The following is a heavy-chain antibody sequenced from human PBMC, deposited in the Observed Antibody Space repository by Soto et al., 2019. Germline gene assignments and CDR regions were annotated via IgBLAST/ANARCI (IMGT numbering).Heavy chain of an antibody. CDR1: GGSISSSSYY. V-gene: IGHV4-39*01. D-gene: IGHD5-18*01. CDR3: ARLVVDTAMVLDY. J-gene: IGHJ4*02. CDR2: IYYIGST. Sequence: PSETLSLTCTVSGGSISSSSYYWGWIRQPPGKGLEWIGSIYYIGSTYYNPSLKIRVTISVDTSKNQFSLKLSSVTAADTAVYYCARLVVDTAMVLDYWGQGTLVTVSS.